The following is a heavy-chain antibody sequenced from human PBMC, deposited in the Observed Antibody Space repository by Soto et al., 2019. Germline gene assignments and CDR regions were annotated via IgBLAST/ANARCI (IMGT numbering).Heavy chain of an antibody. CDR3: ARDGIAAAGTSWFDR. V-gene: IGHV1-3*01. Sequence: GASVKVSCKASGYTFTSHAMHWVRQAPGQRLEWMGWINAGNGNTKYSQKFQGRVTITTDTSASTAYMELSSLRSEDTAVYYCARDGIAAAGTSWFDRWGQGTLVTVPQ. CDR2: INAGNGNT. J-gene: IGHJ5*02. CDR1: GYTFTSHA. D-gene: IGHD6-13*01.